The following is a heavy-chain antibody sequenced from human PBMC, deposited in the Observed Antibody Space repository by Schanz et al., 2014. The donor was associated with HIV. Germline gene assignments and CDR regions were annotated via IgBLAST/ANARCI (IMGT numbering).Heavy chain of an antibody. CDR2: ISESGGRS. CDR1: GFIFSDYG. Sequence: VQLVESGGGVVQPGRSLKVSCVVSGFIFSDYGIHWVRQAPGKGLEWVSSISESGGRSYYADSVNGRFTISRDNSKNXLXXQXXXLRXXXTAVYYCAKPEYDSRGNSQSHFDSWGQGTLVTVSP. D-gene: IGHD3-22*01. V-gene: IGHV3-23*04. J-gene: IGHJ4*02. CDR3: AKPEYDSRGNSQSHFDS.